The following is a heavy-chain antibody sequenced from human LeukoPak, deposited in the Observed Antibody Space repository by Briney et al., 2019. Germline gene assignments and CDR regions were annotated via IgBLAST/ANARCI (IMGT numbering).Heavy chain of an antibody. Sequence: GGSLRLSCAASGFTFTDSWMSWVRQPPGKGLEWVVNIKPDGTEKYYVDSLKGRFTVSRDNAKNSLYLQMSSLRAEDTAVYYCARVRYGNYFDYWGQGTLVTVFS. CDR3: ARVRYGNYFDY. CDR1: GFTFTDSW. V-gene: IGHV3-7*04. D-gene: IGHD3-16*02. CDR2: IKPDGTEK. J-gene: IGHJ4*02.